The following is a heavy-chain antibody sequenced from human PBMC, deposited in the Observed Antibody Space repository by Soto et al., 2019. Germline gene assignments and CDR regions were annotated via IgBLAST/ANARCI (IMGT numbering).Heavy chain of an antibody. Sequence: QVQLQESGPGLVKPSETLSLTCTVSGGSVSSGSYYWSWIRQPPGKGLEWIGYIYYSGSTNYNPSSNSRVTLSVDTSKNQFSLKMSSVDAADPAVYYCARDRYYGSGSYRTIYYCYYGMDGWGQGTTVTVSS. J-gene: IGHJ6*02. CDR1: GGSVSSGSYY. CDR2: IYYSGST. CDR3: ARDRYYGSGSYRTIYYCYYGMDG. V-gene: IGHV4-61*01. D-gene: IGHD3-10*01.